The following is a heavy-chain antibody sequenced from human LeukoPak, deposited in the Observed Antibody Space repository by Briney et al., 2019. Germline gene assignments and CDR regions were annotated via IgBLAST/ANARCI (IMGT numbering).Heavy chain of an antibody. CDR1: GRSISSYY. J-gene: IGHJ4*02. V-gene: IGHV4-59*01. CDR2: IYYSGST. Sequence: SGTLSLTCTVPGRSISSYYWSWIRQPPGKGLEWIGYIYYSGSTNYNPSLKSRVTISVDTSKNQFSPKLSSVTAADTAVYYCARVRTEKVFDYWGQGTLVTVSS. CDR3: ARVRTEKVFDY.